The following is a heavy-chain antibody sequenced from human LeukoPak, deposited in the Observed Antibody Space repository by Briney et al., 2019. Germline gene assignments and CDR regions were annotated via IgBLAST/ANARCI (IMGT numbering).Heavy chain of an antibody. J-gene: IGHJ4*02. D-gene: IGHD2-15*01. CDR3: AKEHSPYCSGEACYDYFDY. V-gene: IGHV3-21*01. CDR1: GVTFNRYT. CDR2: ITSISSYI. Sequence: PGGSLRLSCAASGVTFNRYTMTWVRQAPGKGLEWVTSITSISSYIYYADSVKGRFTISRDNAKSSLYLQMNSLRADDTAVYYCAKEHSPYCSGEACYDYFDYWGQGTLVTVSS.